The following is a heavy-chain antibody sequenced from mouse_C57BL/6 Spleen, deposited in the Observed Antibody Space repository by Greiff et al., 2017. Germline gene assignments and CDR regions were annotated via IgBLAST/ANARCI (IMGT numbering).Heavy chain of an antibody. CDR1: GISITTGNYR. Sequence: EVQRVESGPGLVKPSQTVFLTCTVTGISITTGNYRWSWIRQFPGNKLEWIGSIYYSGTITYNPSLTSRPTITRDTPKNQFFLEINSLTAADTATYYCARDYSRNYFDYWGQGTTLTVSS. J-gene: IGHJ2*01. CDR2: IYYSGTI. CDR3: ARDYSRNYFDY. V-gene: IGHV3-5*01. D-gene: IGHD2-1*01.